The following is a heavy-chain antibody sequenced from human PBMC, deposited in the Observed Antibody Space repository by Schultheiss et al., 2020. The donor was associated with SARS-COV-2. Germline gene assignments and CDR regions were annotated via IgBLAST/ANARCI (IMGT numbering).Heavy chain of an antibody. V-gene: IGHV3-21*01. D-gene: IGHD5-12*01. CDR2: ISSSSSHI. CDR3: ARETGYSGYDCGY. Sequence: GGSLRLSCAASGFTFSSYSMNWVRQAPGKGLEWVSSISSSSSHIYYADSVKGRFTISRDNAKNSLYLQMNSLRAEDTAVYYCARETGYSGYDCGYWGQGTLVTVSS. J-gene: IGHJ4*02. CDR1: GFTFSSYS.